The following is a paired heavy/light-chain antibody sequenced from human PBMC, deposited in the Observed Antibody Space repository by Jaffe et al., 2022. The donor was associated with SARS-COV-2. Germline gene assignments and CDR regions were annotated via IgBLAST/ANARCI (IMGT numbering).Light chain of an antibody. J-gene: IGKJ2*01. V-gene: IGKV4-1*01. CDR2: WSS. CDR1: QSLLYNSNNKNY. Sequence: DIVMTQSPDSLAVSLGERATINCKSSQSLLYNSNNKNYLAWYHQKPGQPPKLLIYWSSTRQFGVPDRFSGSGSGTDFTLTISGLQAEDVAVYYCQQYFSTPYTFGQGTKLEIK. CDR3: QQYFSTPYT.
Heavy chain of an antibody. CDR2: VISKAYGGTT. D-gene: IGHD2-21*01. CDR3: ATLGLFDRTGGNFFDY. CDR1: GFTFSNAW. Sequence: EVQLVESGGGLVKPGGSLRLSCAASGFTFSNAWMTWVRQSPGKGPEWVGRVISKAYGGTTDYAAPVKDRFTISRDDSKNTLYLQMNSLKSEDTAVYYCATLGLFDRTGGNFFDYWGQGTPVTVSS. J-gene: IGHJ4*02. V-gene: IGHV3-15*01.